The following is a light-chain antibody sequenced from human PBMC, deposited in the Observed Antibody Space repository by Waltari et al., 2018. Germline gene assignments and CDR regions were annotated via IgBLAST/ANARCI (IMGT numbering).Light chain of an antibody. CDR3: MQALETVT. J-gene: IGKJ3*01. CDR2: SGS. V-gene: IGKV2-28*01. Sequence: DIVMTQSPLSLSVTPGEPASISCRSSQSLLHSSGNNYLDWYVQQPGQSPQLLIYSGSNRASGVPDRFSGSGSGTDFTLKISRVEAEDVGVYYCMQALETVTFGPGTKVDIK. CDR1: QSLLHSSGNNY.